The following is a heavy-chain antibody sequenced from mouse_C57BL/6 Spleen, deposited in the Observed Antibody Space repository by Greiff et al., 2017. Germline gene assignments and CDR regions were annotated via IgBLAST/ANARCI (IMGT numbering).Heavy chain of an antibody. CDR3: ARPGYYDAMDY. Sequence: EVQRVESGGGLVKPGGSLKLSCAASGFTFSDYGMHWVRQAPEKGLEWVAYISSGSSTIYYADTVKGRFTISRDNAKNTLFLQMTSLRSEDTAMYYCARPGYYDAMDYWGQGTSVTVSS. CDR1: GFTFSDYG. V-gene: IGHV5-17*01. D-gene: IGHD2-2*01. J-gene: IGHJ4*01. CDR2: ISSGSSTI.